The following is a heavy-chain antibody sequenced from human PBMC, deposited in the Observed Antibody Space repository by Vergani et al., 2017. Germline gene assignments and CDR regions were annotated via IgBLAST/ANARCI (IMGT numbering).Heavy chain of an antibody. V-gene: IGHV3-74*03. Sequence: DVHLAESGGGFFQPGGSLRLSCSASGFSFNSYWMHWVRQVPGKGLLWVSRSKSDGSITAYADSVKGRFTISRDNAQNTLYLQMNSLRVEDTGVYYCARAGCSETCYMANWLDSWGQGTLVTVSS. CDR3: ARAGCSETCYMANWLDS. CDR2: SKSDGSIT. CDR1: GFSFNSYW. J-gene: IGHJ5*01. D-gene: IGHD3-9*01.